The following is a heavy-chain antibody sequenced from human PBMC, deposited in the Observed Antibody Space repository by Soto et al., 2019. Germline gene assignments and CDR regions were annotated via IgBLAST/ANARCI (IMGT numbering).Heavy chain of an antibody. D-gene: IGHD1-26*01. V-gene: IGHV6-1*01. CDR2: TYYRSKRYN. J-gene: IGHJ5*01. Sequence: PSQTLSLTCAISWDSVSSSSVTWNWIRQSPSRGLEWLGRTYYRSKRYNDYAESVKSRITINPDTSKNQFSLHLNSVTPEDTAVYYCVRLIGNSWLDFWGQGTLVTVSS. CDR3: VRLIGNSWLDF. CDR1: WDSVSSSSVT.